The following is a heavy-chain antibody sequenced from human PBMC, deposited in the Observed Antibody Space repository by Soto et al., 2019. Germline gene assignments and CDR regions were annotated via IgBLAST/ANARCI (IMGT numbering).Heavy chain of an antibody. CDR2: IYYSGST. J-gene: IGHJ5*02. CDR3: ARLAAVAEGGWFDP. D-gene: IGHD6-19*01. CDR1: GDSISASY. Sequence: SETLSLTCTVSGDSISASYWTWTRQPPGKGLEWIGYIYYSGSTNYNPSLKSRVTISVDTSKNQFSLKLSSVTAADTAVYYCARLAAVAEGGWFDPWGQGTLVTVSS. V-gene: IGHV4-59*01.